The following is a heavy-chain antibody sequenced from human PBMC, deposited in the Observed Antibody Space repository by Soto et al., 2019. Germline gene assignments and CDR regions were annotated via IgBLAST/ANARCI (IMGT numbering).Heavy chain of an antibody. CDR1: GASISSYY. CDR3: ARTASGWLDP. CDR2: IFYSGSSGST. Sequence: ENLSLTCSVSGASISSYYWSWIRQPPGKGLEWIGYIFYSGSSGSTNYNPSLKSRVTISVDTSKNQFSLKLSSVTAADTAVYYCARTASGWLDPWGQGTRVTVS. D-gene: IGHD2-21*02. V-gene: IGHV4-59*01. J-gene: IGHJ5*02.